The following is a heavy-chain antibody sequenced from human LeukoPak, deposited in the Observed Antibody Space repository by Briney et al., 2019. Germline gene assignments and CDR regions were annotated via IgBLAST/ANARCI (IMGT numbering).Heavy chain of an antibody. V-gene: IGHV3-53*01. D-gene: IGHD6-6*01. CDR1: GFTVSSNY. J-gene: IGHJ1*01. CDR3: ARSPRVAARPEYFQH. CDR2: IYSGGST. Sequence: PGGSLRLSCAASGFTVSSNYMSWVRQAPGKGLEWVSVIYSGGSTYYADSVKGRFTISRDNSKNTLYLQMNSLRAEDTAVYYCARSPRVAARPEYFQHWGQGTLVTVSS.